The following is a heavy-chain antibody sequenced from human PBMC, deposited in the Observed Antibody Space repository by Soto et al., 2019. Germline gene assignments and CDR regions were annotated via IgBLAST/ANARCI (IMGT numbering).Heavy chain of an antibody. CDR3: AREDDGGDSLDV. J-gene: IGHJ6*02. CDR2: IHHSGSI. Sequence: SETLSLTCTFSGYSISSDYYHWTWIRQSPGKGLEWIGYIHHSGSILYNPSLKSRVTISVDTSKNQFSLHPTSVTAADTAVYFCAREDDGGDSLDVWGQGTTVTVSS. D-gene: IGHD2-21*02. V-gene: IGHV4-30-4*08. CDR1: GYSISSDYYH.